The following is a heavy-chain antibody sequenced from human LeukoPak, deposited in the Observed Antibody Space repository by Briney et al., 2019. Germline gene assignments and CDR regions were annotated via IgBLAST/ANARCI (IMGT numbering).Heavy chain of an antibody. CDR3: ARGLDP. CDR2: LYTSGST. J-gene: IGHJ5*02. Sequence: SETLSLTCTVSGGSISSSSYYWSWIRQPAGKGLEWIGRLYTSGSTNHSPSLKSRVTISVDASKNQFSLRLTSVTAADTAVYYCARGLDPWGQGTLVTVSS. V-gene: IGHV4-61*02. CDR1: GGSISSSSYY.